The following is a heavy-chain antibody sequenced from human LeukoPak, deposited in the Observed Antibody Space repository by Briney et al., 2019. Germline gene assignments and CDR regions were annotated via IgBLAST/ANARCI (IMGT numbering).Heavy chain of an antibody. D-gene: IGHD1-26*01. J-gene: IGHJ3*02. CDR1: GYTFTGYY. CDR2: INPNSGGT. CDR3: ARSPPFTYSGSFWAFDI. V-gene: IGHV1-2*02. Sequence: ASVKVSCKASGYTFTGYYMHWVRQAPGQGLEWMGWINPNSGGTNYAQKFQGRVTMTRDTSISTAYMELSRLRSDDTAVYYCARSPPFTYSGSFWAFDIWGQGTMVTVSS.